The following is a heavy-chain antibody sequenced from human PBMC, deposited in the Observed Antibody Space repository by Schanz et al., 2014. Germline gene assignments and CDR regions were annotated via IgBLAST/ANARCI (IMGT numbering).Heavy chain of an antibody. CDR3: AKDPSHGDYDYYFDY. J-gene: IGHJ4*02. CDR1: GFAFSSYS. CDR2: ISGSGGST. V-gene: IGHV3-23*01. Sequence: EVQLLESGGYLVQPGGSLRLSCTASGFAFSSYSMNWVRQAPGKGLEWVSAISGSGGSTYYADSVKGRFTISRDNSKNTLYLQMNSLRAEDTAVYYCAKDPSHGDYDYYFDYWGQGTLVTVSS. D-gene: IGHD3-22*01.